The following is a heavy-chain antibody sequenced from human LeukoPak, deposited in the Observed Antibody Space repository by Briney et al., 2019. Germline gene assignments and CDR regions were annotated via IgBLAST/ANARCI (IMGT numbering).Heavy chain of an antibody. CDR3: ARDGGGPKSRSDYYYGMDV. D-gene: IGHD3-10*01. V-gene: IGHV3-21*01. Sequence: AGGSLRLSCAASGFTFSSYSMNWVRQAPGKGLEWVSSISSSSSYIYYADSVKGRFTISRDNAKNSLYLQMNSLRAEDTAVYYCARDGGGPKSRSDYYYGMDVWGQGTTVTVSS. J-gene: IGHJ6*02. CDR2: ISSSSSYI. CDR1: GFTFSSYS.